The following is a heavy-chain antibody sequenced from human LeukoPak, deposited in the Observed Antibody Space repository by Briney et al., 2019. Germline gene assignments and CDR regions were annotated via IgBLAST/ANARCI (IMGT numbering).Heavy chain of an antibody. V-gene: IGHV3-48*03. Sequence: PGGSLRLSCAASGFTFSNYEMDWVRQAPGKGLEWVSYISGSGSSIYHADSVKGRFTISRDNAKNSLFLQMNSLRAEDTAVYYCARGRGGSWWGQGTLVTVSS. CDR3: ARGRGGSW. D-gene: IGHD1-26*01. CDR1: GFTFSNYE. CDR2: ISGSGSSI. J-gene: IGHJ4*02.